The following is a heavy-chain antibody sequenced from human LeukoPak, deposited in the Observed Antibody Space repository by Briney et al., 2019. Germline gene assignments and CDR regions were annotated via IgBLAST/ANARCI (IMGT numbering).Heavy chain of an antibody. CDR3: ARDAVTGRYYYYYMDV. Sequence: GASVKVSCKASGGSFSNYAINWVRQAPGQGLEWMGWINPNSGGTNYAQKFQGRVTMTRDTSISTAYMELSRLRSDDTAVYYCARDAVTGRYYYYYMDVWGKGTTVTVSS. D-gene: IGHD2-21*02. V-gene: IGHV1-2*02. J-gene: IGHJ6*03. CDR2: INPNSGGT. CDR1: GGSFSNYA.